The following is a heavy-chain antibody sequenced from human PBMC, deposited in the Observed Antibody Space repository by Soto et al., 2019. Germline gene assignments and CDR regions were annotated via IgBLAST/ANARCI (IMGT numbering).Heavy chain of an antibody. CDR3: ARGDSDSWYRDFDY. Sequence: SETLSLTCTVSGGSISSGGYYWSWIRQHPGKGLEWIGYISYSGNTYYNPSLKSRVALSLATSKTHFSLRVSSVTAADTAVYFCARGDSDSWYRDFDYWGPGTLVTVSS. CDR2: ISYSGNT. J-gene: IGHJ4*02. D-gene: IGHD6-13*01. CDR1: GGSISSGGYY. V-gene: IGHV4-31*03.